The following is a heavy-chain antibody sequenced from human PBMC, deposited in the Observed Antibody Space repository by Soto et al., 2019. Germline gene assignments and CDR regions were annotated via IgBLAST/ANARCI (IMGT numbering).Heavy chain of an antibody. CDR3: AKGGDYGSGLFHP. D-gene: IGHD3-10*01. CDR1: GFTFSSYA. J-gene: IGHJ5*02. CDR2: ISGSGGST. Sequence: EVQLLESGGGLVQPGGSLRLSCAASGFTFSSYAMSWVRQAQGKGLEWVSDISGSGGSTYYADSVKGRFTISRDNSKNTLYLQMNSLRAEDTAVYYCAKGGDYGSGLFHPWGQGTLVTVSS. V-gene: IGHV3-23*01.